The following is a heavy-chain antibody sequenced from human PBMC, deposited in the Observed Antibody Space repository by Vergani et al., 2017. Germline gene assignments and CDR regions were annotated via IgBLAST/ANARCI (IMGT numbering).Heavy chain of an antibody. V-gene: IGHV4-4*02. CDR3: ARLKGYCSGGSCSEFDY. Sequence: QVQLQESGPGLVKPSGTLSLTCAVSGGSISSSNWWSWVRQPPGKGLEWIGEIYHSGSTNYNPSLKSRVTISVDKSKNQFSLKLSSVTAADTAVYYCARLKGYCSGGSCSEFDYWGQGTLVTVSS. J-gene: IGHJ4*02. D-gene: IGHD2-15*01. CDR1: GGSISSSNW. CDR2: IYHSGST.